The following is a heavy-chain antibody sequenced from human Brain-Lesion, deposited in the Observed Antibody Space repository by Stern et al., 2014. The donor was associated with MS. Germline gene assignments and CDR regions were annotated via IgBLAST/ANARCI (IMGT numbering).Heavy chain of an antibody. CDR1: GYSFANFW. Sequence: VQLVQSGAEVRKAGESLKISCKVSGYSFANFWIGWGRQVPGKGLEWMGIIYPGDSDPRYSPSFQGQVTLSADESISTAYLQWSSLKASDTGIYYCARRGLGYDGADHWGQGALVTVSS. CDR2: IYPGDSDP. J-gene: IGHJ4*02. V-gene: IGHV5-51*01. CDR3: ARRGLGYDGADH. D-gene: IGHD3-16*01.